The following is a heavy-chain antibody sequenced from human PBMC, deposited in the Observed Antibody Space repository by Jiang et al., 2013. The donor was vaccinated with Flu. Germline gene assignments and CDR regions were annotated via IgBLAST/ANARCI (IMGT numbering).Heavy chain of an antibody. J-gene: IGHJ4*02. CDR2: IDWDDDK. D-gene: IGHD3-22*01. CDR3: ARSYDSSGYLRGAYYFDY. V-gene: IGHV2-70*04. CDR1: GFSLSTSGMR. Sequence: KPTQTLTLTCTFSGFSLSTSGMRVSWIRQPPGKALEWLARIDWDDDKFYSTSLKTRLTISKDTSKNQVVLTMTNMDPVDTATYYCARSYDSSGYLRGAYYFDYWGQGNPGHRLL.